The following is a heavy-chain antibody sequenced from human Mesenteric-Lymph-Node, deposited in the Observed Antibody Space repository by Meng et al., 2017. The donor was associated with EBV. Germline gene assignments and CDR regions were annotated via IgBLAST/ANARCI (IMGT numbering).Heavy chain of an antibody. V-gene: IGHV4-39*07. CDR1: GAPISSTTYY. J-gene: IGHJ4*02. D-gene: IGHD5-18*01. CDR2: MSYSSGTT. CDR3: ATSYGYTSTY. Sequence: EPAPGLLTPSEPLSLTCSVSGAPISSTTYYWGWIRQSPGKGLEWIGSMSYSSGTTSYNASLKSRVTISIDSSKNQFSLRLQSVTAADTAVYFRATSYGYTSTYWGPGTLVTVSS.